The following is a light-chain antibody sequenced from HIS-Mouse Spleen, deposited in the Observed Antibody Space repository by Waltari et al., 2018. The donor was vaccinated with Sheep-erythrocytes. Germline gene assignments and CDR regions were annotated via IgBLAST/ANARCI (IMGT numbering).Light chain of an antibody. V-gene: IGLV2-23*01. Sequence: QSALTQPASVSGSPGQSITIPCTGTSSDVGSYNLVSWYHQHPGKAPNLMIYEGSKRPSGVSNRFSGSKSGNTASLTISGLQAEDEADYYCCSYAGSSTPWVFGGGTKLTVL. CDR2: EGS. CDR1: SSDVGSYNL. CDR3: CSYAGSSTPWV. J-gene: IGLJ3*02.